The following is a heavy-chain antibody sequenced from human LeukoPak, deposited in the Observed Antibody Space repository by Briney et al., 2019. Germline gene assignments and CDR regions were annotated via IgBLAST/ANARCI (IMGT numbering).Heavy chain of an antibody. V-gene: IGHV1-2*02. Sequence: ASVKVSCKPSGYTFTGYYMYWVRQAPGQGLEWMGFINTSSGGTIYAQKFQARVTMTRDTSISTAYMELRGLISDDTAVYYCARRYDFWSGYPTAFDYWGQGTLVTVSS. CDR1: GYTFTGYY. CDR3: ARRYDFWSGYPTAFDY. D-gene: IGHD3-3*01. J-gene: IGHJ4*02. CDR2: INTSSGGT.